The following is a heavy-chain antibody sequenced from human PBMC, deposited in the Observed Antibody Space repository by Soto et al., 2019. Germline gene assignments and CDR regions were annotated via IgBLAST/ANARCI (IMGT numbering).Heavy chain of an antibody. V-gene: IGHV4-61*08. D-gene: IGHD3-16*01. CDR2: IYYSGST. J-gene: IGHJ4*02. CDR3: ARRYGGNFDY. CDR1: GGSISSGGYY. Sequence: PSETLSLTCTVSGGSISSGGYYWSWIRQHPGKGLEWIGYIYYSGSTNYNPSLKSRVTISVDTSKNQFSLKLSSVTAADTAVYYCARRYGGNFDYWGQGTLVTVPQ.